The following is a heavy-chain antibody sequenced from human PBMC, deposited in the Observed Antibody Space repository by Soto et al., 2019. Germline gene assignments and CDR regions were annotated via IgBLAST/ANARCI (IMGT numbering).Heavy chain of an antibody. D-gene: IGHD5-18*01. J-gene: IGHJ4*02. V-gene: IGHV4-34*01. CDR2: INHLTTT. CDR3: ARGYDTALAPIF. Sequence: GTLSLTCAVYGGSFSSYHWSWIRQTPGKGLEWIGEINHLTTTNYNPSLKSRVIISLDTPKNQFSLKLSSVTAADTAVYYCARGYDTALAPIFWGQGILVTVSS. CDR1: GGSFSSYH.